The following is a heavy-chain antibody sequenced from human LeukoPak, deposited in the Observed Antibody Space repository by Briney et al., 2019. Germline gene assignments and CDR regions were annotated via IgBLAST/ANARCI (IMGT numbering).Heavy chain of an antibody. Sequence: SETLSLTCTVSGGSISSGSYYWSWIRQPAGKGLEWIGRIYTSGSTNYNPSLKSRVTISVDTSKNQFSLKLSSVTAADAAVYYCARAMAGSRRWFDPWGQGTLVTVSS. CDR2: IYTSGST. V-gene: IGHV4-61*02. J-gene: IGHJ5*02. CDR3: ARAMAGSRRWFDP. CDR1: GGSISSGSYY. D-gene: IGHD6-19*01.